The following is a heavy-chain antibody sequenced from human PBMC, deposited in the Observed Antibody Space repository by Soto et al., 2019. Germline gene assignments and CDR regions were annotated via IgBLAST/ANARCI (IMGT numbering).Heavy chain of an antibody. J-gene: IGHJ4*02. Sequence: QVQLVESGGGVVQPGRSLRLSCAASGFTFSSYAMHWVRQAPGKGLEWVAVISYDGSNKYYADSVKGRFTISRDSSKNTLYLQMNSLRAEDTAVYYCASPDNSYGRDYWGQGTLVTVSS. CDR3: ASPDNSYGRDY. CDR2: ISYDGSNK. D-gene: IGHD5-18*01. V-gene: IGHV3-30-3*01. CDR1: GFTFSSYA.